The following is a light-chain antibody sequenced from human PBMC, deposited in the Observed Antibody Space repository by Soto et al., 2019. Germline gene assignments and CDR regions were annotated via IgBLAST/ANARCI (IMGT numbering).Light chain of an antibody. CDR2: GAS. V-gene: IGKV3-20*01. Sequence: EIMLTQSPGTLSLSPGERVTLSCRASQSVSSSYLAWYQQKPGQAPRLLIYGASSRATGIPDRFSGSGSGTDFTLTISRLGPEDFAVYYCQQYGSSPRAFGEGTKVEIK. J-gene: IGKJ1*01. CDR3: QQYGSSPRA. CDR1: QSVSSSY.